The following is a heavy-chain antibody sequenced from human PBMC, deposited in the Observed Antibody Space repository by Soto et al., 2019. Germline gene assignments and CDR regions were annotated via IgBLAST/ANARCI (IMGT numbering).Heavy chain of an antibody. D-gene: IGHD6-19*01. CDR2: ISRSHSDI. CDR3: TKGGTIAVATTVYFDY. J-gene: IGHJ4*02. V-gene: IGHV3-23*01. CDR1: GFSISNFG. Sequence: GSLRLSCSASGFSISNFGMFWVRQAPGRGLEWISFISRSHSDIYYADSVKGRFTISRDNSKNTLYLQMNSLRAEDTAVYYCTKGGTIAVATTVYFDYWGQGTLVTVSS.